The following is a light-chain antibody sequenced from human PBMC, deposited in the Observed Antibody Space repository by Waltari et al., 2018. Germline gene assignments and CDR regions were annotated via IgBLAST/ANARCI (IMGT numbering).Light chain of an antibody. V-gene: IGKV4-1*01. CDR3: QRYFDIVL. CDR2: WAS. J-gene: IGKJ5*01. Sequence: DIVVTQSPHSLAVSLGERATINCKPGQSVFNKRNNKNNLAWYQQKPGQPPKLLIYWASTRASGVPDRFSGSGSGTDFTLTISSLQAEDVAVYYCQRYFDIVLFGQGTRVEIK. CDR1: QSVFNKRNNKNN.